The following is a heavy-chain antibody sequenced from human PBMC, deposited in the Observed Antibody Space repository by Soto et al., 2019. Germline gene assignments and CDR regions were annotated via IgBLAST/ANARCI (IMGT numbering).Heavy chain of an antibody. Sequence: QVHLQESGPGLVKPSQTLALTCTVSGGSISSGGYYWYWVRQHPEKGLEWIGFIYYSGTTYYNPYLKSRVTMSVDTSNNQFALKLRSVAAADTAMYSCASRDVDTTLVGNDYRGQGSLVVVSS. CDR1: GGSISSGGYY. V-gene: IGHV4-31*03. CDR2: IYYSGTT. J-gene: IGHJ4*02. D-gene: IGHD5-18*01. CDR3: ASRDVDTTLVGNDY.